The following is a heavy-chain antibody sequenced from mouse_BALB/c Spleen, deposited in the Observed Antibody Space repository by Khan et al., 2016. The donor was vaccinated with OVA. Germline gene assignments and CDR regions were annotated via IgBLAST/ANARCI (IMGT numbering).Heavy chain of an antibody. CDR3: ARSWAMDY. Sequence: EVELVESGGGLVQPGGSRKLSCAASGFTFSDYGMAWVRQAPGKGPEWVAFISNLAYSIYYADTVTGRFTISRENAKNTLYLKMSSLRSEDTAMYYCARSWAMDYWGQGTSVTVSS. V-gene: IGHV5-15*02. J-gene: IGHJ4*01. CDR2: ISNLAYSI. CDR1: GFTFSDYG.